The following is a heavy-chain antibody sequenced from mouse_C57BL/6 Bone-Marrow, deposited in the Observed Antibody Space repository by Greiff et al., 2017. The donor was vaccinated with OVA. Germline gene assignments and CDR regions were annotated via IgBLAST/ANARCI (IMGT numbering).Heavy chain of an antibody. D-gene: IGHD1-1*01. Sequence: VQLQQSGPELVKPGASVKLSCKASGYTFTSYDINWVKQRPGQGLEWIGWFYPGSGSIKYNEKFKDKATLTADKSSSTVYMELSRLTSEDSAVYFCARHEGGGSRWFAYWGQGTLVTVSA. CDR1: GYTFTSYD. CDR3: ARHEGGGSRWFAY. CDR2: FYPGSGSI. J-gene: IGHJ3*01. V-gene: IGHV1-62-2*01.